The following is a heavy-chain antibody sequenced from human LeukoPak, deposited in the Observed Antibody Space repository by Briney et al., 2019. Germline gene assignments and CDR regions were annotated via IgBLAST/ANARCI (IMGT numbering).Heavy chain of an antibody. J-gene: IGHJ6*03. Sequence: PGGSLRLSCAASGFTFSSYAMSWVRQAPGKGLEWVSAISGSGGSTYYADSVKGRFTISRDNSKNTLYLQTNSLRAEDTAVYYCAKDRVGDDYGDYGGSYYYYYMDVWGKGTTVTVSS. CDR1: GFTFSSYA. CDR3: AKDRVGDDYGDYGGSYYYYYMDV. V-gene: IGHV3-23*01. CDR2: ISGSGGST. D-gene: IGHD4-17*01.